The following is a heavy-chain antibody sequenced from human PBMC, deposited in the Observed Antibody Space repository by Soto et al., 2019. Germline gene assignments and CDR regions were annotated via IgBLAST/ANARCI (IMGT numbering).Heavy chain of an antibody. J-gene: IGHJ4*02. D-gene: IGHD6-13*01. Sequence: GGSLRLSCAASGFTFSSYAMSWVRQAPGKGLEWVSGISGSGGSTYYADSVKGRFTISRDNSKNTLYLQMNSLRAEDTAVYYCAKDGSSTWYLSDYWGQGTLVTVSS. CDR1: GFTFSSYA. CDR3: AKDGSSTWYLSDY. CDR2: ISGSGGST. V-gene: IGHV3-23*01.